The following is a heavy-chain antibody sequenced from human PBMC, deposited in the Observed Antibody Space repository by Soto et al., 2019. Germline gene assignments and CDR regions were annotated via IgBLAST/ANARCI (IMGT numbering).Heavy chain of an antibody. J-gene: IGHJ6*02. Sequence: SGPTLVNPTQTLTLTCTFSGFSLSTSGVGVGWIRQPPGKALEWLALIYWDDDKRYSPSLKSRLTITKDTSKNQVVLTMTNMDPVETATYDCAHSDDSSGLVWEKTSYYYYGMDVWGQGT. CDR2: IYWDDDK. CDR1: GFSLSTSGVG. V-gene: IGHV2-5*02. D-gene: IGHD3-22*01. CDR3: AHSDDSSGLVWEKTSYYYYGMDV.